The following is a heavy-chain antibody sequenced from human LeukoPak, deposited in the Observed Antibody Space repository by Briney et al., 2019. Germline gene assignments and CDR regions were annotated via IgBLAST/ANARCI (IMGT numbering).Heavy chain of an antibody. CDR2: ISSSGSTI. CDR1: GFTFSDYY. Sequence: GGSRRLSCAASGFTFSDYYMSWIRQAPGKGLEGVSYISSSGSTIYYADSVKGRFTISRDNAKNSLYLQMNSLRAEDTAVYYCASLLRDIVGDAFDIWGQGTMVTVSS. D-gene: IGHD2-21*01. V-gene: IGHV3-11*01. J-gene: IGHJ3*02. CDR3: ASLLRDIVGDAFDI.